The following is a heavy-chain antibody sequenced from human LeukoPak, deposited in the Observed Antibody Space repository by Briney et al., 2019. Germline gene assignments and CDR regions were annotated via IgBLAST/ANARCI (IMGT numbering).Heavy chain of an antibody. Sequence: PGGSLRLSCAASGFTFSSYAMSWVRQAPGKGLEWVSVISGSGGSTYYADSVKGRFTISRDNSKNTLYLQMNSLRAEDTAVYYCAKARVYYYDSSGFDYWGQGTLVTVSS. CDR3: AKARVYYYDSSGFDY. V-gene: IGHV3-23*01. CDR1: GFTFSSYA. J-gene: IGHJ4*02. CDR2: ISGSGGST. D-gene: IGHD3-22*01.